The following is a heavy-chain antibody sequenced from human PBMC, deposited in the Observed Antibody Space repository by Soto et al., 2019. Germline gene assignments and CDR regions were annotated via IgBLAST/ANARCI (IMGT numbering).Heavy chain of an antibody. J-gene: IGHJ6*02. CDR3: ARGGYCSGGSCRPFGMDV. D-gene: IGHD2-15*01. V-gene: IGHV4-59*12. CDR1: GGSISSYY. CDR2: IYHSGNT. Sequence: SETLSLTCTVSGGSISSYYWSWIRQPPGKGLEWIGYIYHSGNTYYNPSLKSRVTISVDRSKNQFSLKLSSVTAADTALYYCARGGYCSGGSCRPFGMDVWGQGTTVTVSS.